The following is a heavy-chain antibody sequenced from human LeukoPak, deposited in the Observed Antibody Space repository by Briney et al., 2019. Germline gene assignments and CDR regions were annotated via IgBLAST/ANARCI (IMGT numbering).Heavy chain of an antibody. CDR3: ARLSLRYYDFWSGYRTFDY. CDR1: GGPFSGYY. CDR2: INHSGST. V-gene: IGHV4-34*01. J-gene: IGHJ4*02. D-gene: IGHD3-3*01. Sequence: PSETLSLTCAVYGGPFSGYYWSWIRQLPGKGTEWIGAINHSGSTNYNPSLKSRVTISVDTSKNQFSLKLSSVTAADTAVYYCARLSLRYYDFWSGYRTFDYWGQGTLVTVSS.